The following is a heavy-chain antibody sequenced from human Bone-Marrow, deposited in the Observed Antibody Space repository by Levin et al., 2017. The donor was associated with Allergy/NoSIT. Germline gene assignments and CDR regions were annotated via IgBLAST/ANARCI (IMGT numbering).Heavy chain of an antibody. Sequence: GGSLRLSCAASGFIFSKYSLHWVRQSPGKGLEWVSSISSASSYISYVDSVKGWFTISRDNAKNSLSLQLNSLRAADTAVYYCVRSESITGTEDLKVMDVWGQGTTVTVSS. D-gene: IGHD1/OR15-1a*01. V-gene: IGHV3-21*01. CDR1: GFIFSKYS. J-gene: IGHJ6*02. CDR3: VRSESITGTEDLKVMDV. CDR2: ISSASSYI.